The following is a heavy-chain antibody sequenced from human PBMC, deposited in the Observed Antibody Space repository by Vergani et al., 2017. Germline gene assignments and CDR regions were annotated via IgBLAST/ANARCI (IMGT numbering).Heavy chain of an antibody. CDR1: GGSISSGGYY. V-gene: IGHV4-61*08. J-gene: IGHJ4*02. CDR2: VSFRGDT. CDR3: ARSRIYYGAGSPDY. Sequence: QVQLQESGPGLVKPSQTLSLTCTVSGGSISSGGYYWSWIRQHPGKGLEWMGYVSFRGDTLYDPSVKGRMTISLNTSSNQFSLYLTSVTAADTAVYYCARSRIYYGAGSPDYWCQGSLVAVSS. D-gene: IGHD3-10*01.